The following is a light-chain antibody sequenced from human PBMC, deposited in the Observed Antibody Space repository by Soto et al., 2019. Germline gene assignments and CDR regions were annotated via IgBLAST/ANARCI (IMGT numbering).Light chain of an antibody. CDR1: RSIGSI. CDR3: QQSYSTPPT. CDR2: AAS. V-gene: IGKV1-39*01. Sequence: DIQMTQSPSSLSASVGDGVTITGRESRSIGSILNWYQQKPGKAPKLLIYAASSLQSGVPSRFSGSGSGTDFTLTISSLQPEDFATYYCQQSYSTPPTFGQGTKVEIK. J-gene: IGKJ1*01.